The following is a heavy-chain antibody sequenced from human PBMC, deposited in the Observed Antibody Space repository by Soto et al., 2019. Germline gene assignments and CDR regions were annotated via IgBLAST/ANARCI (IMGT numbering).Heavy chain of an antibody. J-gene: IGHJ6*02. CDR2: IDPSDSYT. Sequence: PGESLKISCKGSGYSFTSYWISWVRQMPGKGLEWMGRIDPSDSYTNYSPSFQGHVTISADKSISTAYLQWSSLKASDTAMYYCASTLGYCSGGSCSGAQSYYYGMDVWGQGTTVTVS. CDR3: ASTLGYCSGGSCSGAQSYYYGMDV. D-gene: IGHD2-15*01. CDR1: GYSFTSYW. V-gene: IGHV5-10-1*01.